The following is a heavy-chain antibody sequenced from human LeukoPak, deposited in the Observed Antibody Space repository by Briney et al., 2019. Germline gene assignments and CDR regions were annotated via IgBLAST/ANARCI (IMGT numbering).Heavy chain of an antibody. V-gene: IGHV3-74*01. CDR1: GFTFSSYW. D-gene: IGHD3-22*01. CDR3: ARVATYYDSSGYNSGYFDY. J-gene: IGHJ4*02. CDR2: IYTDGSST. Sequence: PGGSLRLSCAASGFTFSSYWMHWVRQAPGKGLVWVSRIYTDGSSTTYADSVKGRFTISRDNAKNTLYLQMNSLRAEDTAVYYCARVATYYDSSGYNSGYFDYWGQGTLVTVSS.